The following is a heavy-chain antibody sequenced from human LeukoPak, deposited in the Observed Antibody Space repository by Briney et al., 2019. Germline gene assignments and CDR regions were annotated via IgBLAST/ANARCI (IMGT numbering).Heavy chain of an antibody. V-gene: IGHV1-69*06. CDR1: GDTFSSYA. CDR2: IIPIFGTA. D-gene: IGHD2-2*01. CDR3: ARGSEDIVVVPAAIVYNWFDP. J-gene: IGHJ5*02. Sequence: SVKVSCKASGDTFSSYAISWVRQAPGQGLEWMGGIIPIFGTANYAQKFQGRVTITADKSTSTAYMELSSLRSEDTAVYYCARGSEDIVVVPAAIVYNWFDPWGQGTLVTVSS.